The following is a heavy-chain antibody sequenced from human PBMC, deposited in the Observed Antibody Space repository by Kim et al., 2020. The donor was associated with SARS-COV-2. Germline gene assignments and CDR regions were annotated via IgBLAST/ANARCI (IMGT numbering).Heavy chain of an antibody. CDR1: GGTFSSYA. D-gene: IGHD6-13*01. CDR2: IIPILGIA. J-gene: IGHJ4*02. CDR3: ARSGGIAAAGFTFDY. Sequence: SVKVSCKASGGTFSSYAISWVRQAPGQGLEWMGRIIPILGIANYAQKFQGRVTITADKSTSTANMELSSLRSEDTAVYYCARSGGIAAAGFTFDYWGQGTLVTVSS. V-gene: IGHV1-69*04.